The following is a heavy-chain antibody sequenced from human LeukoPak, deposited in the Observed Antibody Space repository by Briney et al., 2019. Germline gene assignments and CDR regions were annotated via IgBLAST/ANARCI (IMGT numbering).Heavy chain of an antibody. D-gene: IGHD5-12*01. CDR3: ARSGYDTHYYYYGMDV. J-gene: IGHJ6*02. V-gene: IGHV4-4*09. CDR2: IYTSGST. Sequence: PSETLSLTCTVSGGSISSYYWSWIRQPPGKGLEWIGYIYTSGSTNYNPSLKSRVTISVDTSKNQFSLKLSSVTAADTAVYYCARSGYDTHYYYYGMDVWGQGTTVTVSS. CDR1: GGSISSYY.